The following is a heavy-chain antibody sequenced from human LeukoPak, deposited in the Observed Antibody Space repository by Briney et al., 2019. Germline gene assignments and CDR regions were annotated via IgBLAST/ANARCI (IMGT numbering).Heavy chain of an antibody. CDR1: GFTFSSHG. CDR3: AKDSSAYSGSYYDY. D-gene: IGHD1-26*01. CDR2: IWYDGSNK. V-gene: IGHV3-33*06. J-gene: IGHJ4*02. Sequence: GGSLRLSCAASGFTFSSHGMHWVRQSPGKGLEWVAVIWYDGSNKYYADSVKGRFTISRDNSKNTLYLQMNSLRAEDTAIHYCAKDSSAYSGSYYDYWGQGTLVTVSS.